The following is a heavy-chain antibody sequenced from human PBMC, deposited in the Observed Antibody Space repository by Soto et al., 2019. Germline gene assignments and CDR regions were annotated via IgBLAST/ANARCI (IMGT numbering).Heavy chain of an antibody. Sequence: SETRSLACTVSGGSICRGGYYWSWNRQHPGKGLEWIGYIYYSGSTYYNPSLESRVTISVDKSKNQFSLKLMSLSAADTAVYYCGRLEGLATISYYFDYWGQGALVTVSS. CDR2: IYYSGST. CDR3: GRLEGLATISYYFDY. V-gene: IGHV4-31*09. D-gene: IGHD1-1*01. J-gene: IGHJ4*02. CDR1: GGSICRGGYY.